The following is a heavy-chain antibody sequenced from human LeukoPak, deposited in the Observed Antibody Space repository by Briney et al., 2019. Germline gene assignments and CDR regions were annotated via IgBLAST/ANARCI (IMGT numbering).Heavy chain of an antibody. V-gene: IGHV1-2*02. CDR2: INPNSGGT. J-gene: IGHJ3*02. D-gene: IGHD3-22*01. CDR1: GYTFTGYY. CDR3: ARMDLYYYDSSGLLNDAFDI. Sequence: ASVKVSCKASGYTFTGYYMHWVRQAPGQGLESMGWINPNSGGTNYAQKFQGRVTMTRDTSISTAYMELSRLRSDDTAVYYCARMDLYYYDSSGLLNDAFDIWGQGTMVTVSS.